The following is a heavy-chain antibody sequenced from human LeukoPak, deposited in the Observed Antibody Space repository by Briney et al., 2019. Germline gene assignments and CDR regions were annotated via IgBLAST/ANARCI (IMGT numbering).Heavy chain of an antibody. D-gene: IGHD5-12*01. CDR1: GGSISSYY. Sequence: PSETLSLTCTVSGGSISSYYWSWIRQPPGKGLEWIGYIYYSGSTNYNPSLKSRVTISVDTSKNQFSPKLSSVTAADTAVYYCARVRGVATVPHGEMDYWGQGTLVTVSS. CDR2: IYYSGST. J-gene: IGHJ4*02. V-gene: IGHV4-59*01. CDR3: ARVRGVATVPHGEMDY.